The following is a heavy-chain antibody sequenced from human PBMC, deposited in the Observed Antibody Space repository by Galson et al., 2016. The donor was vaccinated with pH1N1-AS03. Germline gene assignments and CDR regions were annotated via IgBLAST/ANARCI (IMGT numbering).Heavy chain of an antibody. J-gene: IGHJ6*02. D-gene: IGHD4-23*01. Sequence: SVKVSCKALGDSLNNYDVSWVRQAPGQGPEWVGGIIPAFGTANYAQHFQGRLTITADKSTATVYMHLRGLTSDDTAVYYCARGYGGGHQLWFGLDGWGQGTTVIVSS. V-gene: IGHV1-69*06. CDR1: GDSLNNYD. CDR3: ARGYGGGHQLWFGLDG. CDR2: IIPAFGTA.